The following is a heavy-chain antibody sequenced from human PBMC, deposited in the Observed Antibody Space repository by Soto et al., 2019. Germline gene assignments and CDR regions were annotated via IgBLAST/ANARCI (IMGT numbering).Heavy chain of an antibody. CDR1: GGTFSSYT. CDR2: IIPILGIA. V-gene: IGHV1-69*02. CDR3: ARGIPRYCSGGSCSISGY. Sequence: QVQLVQSGAEVKKPGSSVKVSCKASGGTFSSYTISWVRQAPGQGLEWMGRIIPILGIANYAQKFQGRVTIAEDESTSTAYMELSSLRSEDTAVYYCARGIPRYCSGGSCSISGYWGQGTLVTVSS. J-gene: IGHJ4*02. D-gene: IGHD2-15*01.